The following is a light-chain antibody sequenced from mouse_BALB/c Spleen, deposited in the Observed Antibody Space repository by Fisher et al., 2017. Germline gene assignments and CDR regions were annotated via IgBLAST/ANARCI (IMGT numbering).Light chain of an antibody. CDR2: DTS. CDR3: QQWSSNPFT. CDR1: SSVSY. Sequence: IVMTQSTAIMSASLGERVTMTCSASSSVSYMYWYQQKPGSSPRLLIYDTSNLASGVPARFSGSGSGTSYSLTISSMEAEDAATYYCQQWSSNPFTFGSGTKLEIK. V-gene: IGKV4-55*01. J-gene: IGKJ4*01.